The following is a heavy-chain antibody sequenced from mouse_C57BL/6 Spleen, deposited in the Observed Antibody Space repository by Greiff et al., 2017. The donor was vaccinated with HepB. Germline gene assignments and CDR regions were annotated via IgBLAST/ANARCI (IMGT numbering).Heavy chain of an antibody. V-gene: IGHV1-55*01. CDR2: IYPGSGST. J-gene: IGHJ3*01. Sequence: QVQLQQPGAELVKPGASVKMSCKASGYTFTSYWITWVKQRPGQGLEWIGDIYPGSGSTNYNEKFKSKATLTVDTSSSTAYMQLSSLTSEDSAVYYCARWGDDDRSPWFAYWGQGTLVTVSA. CDR1: GYTFTSYW. CDR3: ARWGDDDRSPWFAY. D-gene: IGHD2-4*01.